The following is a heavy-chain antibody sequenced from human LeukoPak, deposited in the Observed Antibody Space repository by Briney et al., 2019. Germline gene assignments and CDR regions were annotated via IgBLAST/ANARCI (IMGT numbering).Heavy chain of an antibody. D-gene: IGHD3-10*01. Sequence: GGSLGPSCAASGFSFSGFDMNWVRQAPGKGLEWIAHIGTSVNAIYYADSVKGRFTISRDNARDSLSLQMDSLRVEDTAVYYCAKDSVWFGDLLNWGQGALVIVSS. CDR1: GFSFSGFD. CDR3: AKDSVWFGDLLN. J-gene: IGHJ4*02. V-gene: IGHV3-48*03. CDR2: IGTSVNAI.